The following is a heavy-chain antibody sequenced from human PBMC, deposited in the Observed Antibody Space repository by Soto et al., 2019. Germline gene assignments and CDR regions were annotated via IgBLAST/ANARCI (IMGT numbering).Heavy chain of an antibody. V-gene: IGHV1-3*01. D-gene: IGHD6-19*01. Sequence: QVQLVQSGAEVKKPGASVKVSCKAYGYTFTRYAIHWVRQAPGQRLEWMGWINAGNGNTKYSQKFQGRVTITRDTSARTAYMELSSLRSEDTSVYYSAGDLRGWPDYWGQGTLVTVSS. CDR2: INAGNGNT. CDR1: GYTFTRYA. J-gene: IGHJ4*02. CDR3: AGDLRGWPDY.